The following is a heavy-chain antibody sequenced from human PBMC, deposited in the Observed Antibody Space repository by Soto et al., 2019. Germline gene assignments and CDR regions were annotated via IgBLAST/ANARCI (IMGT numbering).Heavy chain of an antibody. D-gene: IGHD4-4*01. V-gene: IGHV1-18*01. CDR2: ISAYNGNT. CDR3: ARVVTTVFWFDP. J-gene: IGHJ5*02. Sequence: ASVKVSCKASGYTFTSYGISWVRQAPGQGLEWMGWISAYNGNTNYAQKLQGRVTITTDESTSTAYMELSSLRSEDTAVYYCARVVTTVFWFDPWGQGTLVTVSS. CDR1: GYTFTSYG.